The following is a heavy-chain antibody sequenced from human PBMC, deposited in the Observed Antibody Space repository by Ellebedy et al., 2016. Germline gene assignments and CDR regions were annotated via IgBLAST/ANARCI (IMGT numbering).Heavy chain of an antibody. Sequence: SETLSLXXAVYGGSFSGYYWSWIRQPPGKGLEWIGEINHSGSTNYNPSLKSRVTISVDTSKNQFSLKLSSVTAADTAVYYCARAPVYSGSYYAYWGQGTLVTVSS. J-gene: IGHJ4*02. D-gene: IGHD1-26*01. CDR2: INHSGST. CDR3: ARAPVYSGSYYAY. V-gene: IGHV4-34*01. CDR1: GGSFSGYY.